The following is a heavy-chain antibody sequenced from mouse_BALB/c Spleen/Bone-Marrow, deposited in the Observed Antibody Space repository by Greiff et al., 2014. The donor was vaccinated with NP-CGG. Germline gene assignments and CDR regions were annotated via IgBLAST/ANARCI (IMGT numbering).Heavy chain of an antibody. V-gene: IGHV14-3*02. CDR2: IDPANGNT. Sequence: VQLQQSGAELAKPGASVKLSCTASGFNIKDTYINWGKQRPEQGLEWIGRIDPANGNTKYAPKFQGRATVTTDTSSNTASLQLSNLTSEDTAVYYCARSGDGPFAYWGQGTLVTVSA. J-gene: IGHJ3*01. CDR3: ARSGDGPFAY. D-gene: IGHD2-3*01. CDR1: GFNIKDTY.